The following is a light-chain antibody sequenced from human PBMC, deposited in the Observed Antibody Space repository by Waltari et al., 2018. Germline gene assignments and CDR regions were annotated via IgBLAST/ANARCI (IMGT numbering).Light chain of an antibody. CDR2: KDS. Sequence: SFELTQPPSLSVSPGQTARITCSGDALSKQYAHWHQQRPGLAPVLVIYKDSERPSGIPGRVSGPSSGTTVTLTISGVQAEDEADYYCQSADSSGSVVFGGGTKLTVL. CDR1: ALSKQY. CDR3: QSADSSGSVV. J-gene: IGLJ2*01. V-gene: IGLV3-25*03.